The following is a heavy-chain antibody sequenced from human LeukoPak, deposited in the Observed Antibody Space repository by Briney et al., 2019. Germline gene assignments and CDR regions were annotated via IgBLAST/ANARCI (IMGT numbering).Heavy chain of an antibody. D-gene: IGHD3-16*01. V-gene: IGHV3-7*03. CDR1: GFTFSRYW. J-gene: IGHJ6*02. Sequence: GGSLRLSCVGPGFTFSRYWLNWVRQAPGKGLEWVASINHNGNVNYYVDSVKGRFTISRDNAKNSLYLQMSNLRAEDTAVYFCARGGGLDVWGQGATVTVSS. CDR3: ARGGGLDV. CDR2: INHNGNVN.